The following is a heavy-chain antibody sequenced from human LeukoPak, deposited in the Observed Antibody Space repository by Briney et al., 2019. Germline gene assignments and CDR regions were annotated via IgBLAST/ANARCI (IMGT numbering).Heavy chain of an antibody. CDR2: IYYSGST. J-gene: IGHJ6*02. CDR1: GGSISSYY. D-gene: IGHD3-3*01. CDR3: ARHGDQSYYDFWSGSEYYYYGMDV. V-gene: IGHV4-59*08. Sequence: PSETLSLTCTVSGGSISSYYWSWIRQPPGKARECFVYIYYSGSTNYNPPLKSRVTISVDTSKNQFSLKLSSVTAADTAVYYCARHGDQSYYDFWSGSEYYYYGMDVWGQGTTVTVSS.